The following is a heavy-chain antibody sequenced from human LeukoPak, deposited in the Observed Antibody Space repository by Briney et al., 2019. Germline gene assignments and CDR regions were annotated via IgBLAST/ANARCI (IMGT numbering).Heavy chain of an antibody. CDR1: GRSITTSDYY. D-gene: IGHD5-12*01. V-gene: IGHV4-39*01. J-gene: IGHJ3*01. CDR3: AKNLRGSPGAFDL. Sequence: SDTLSLTCSVAGRSITTSDYYLGWIRQPPGKGLEWIVSIYYSGTTYYNPSLKSRVTMSLDTSKNQFSLKVTSVTAADTAVYYCAKNLRGSPGAFDLWGQGTMVTFSS. CDR2: IYYSGTT.